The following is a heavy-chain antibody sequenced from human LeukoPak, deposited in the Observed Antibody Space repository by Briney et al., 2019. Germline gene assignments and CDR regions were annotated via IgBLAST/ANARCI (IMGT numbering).Heavy chain of an antibody. CDR1: GFTFSSQA. Sequence: GSLKLSLSSSGFTFSSQAMRWVRQAPRKGLEWVSGVSGSGGSTYYADSVKGRFTISRDNSKNTLYLQMNSLRAEDTAVYYCAKDLDIVATITGNWGQGTLVTVSS. CDR3: AKDLDIVATITGN. D-gene: IGHD5-12*01. CDR2: VSGSGGST. V-gene: IGHV3-23*01. J-gene: IGHJ4*02.